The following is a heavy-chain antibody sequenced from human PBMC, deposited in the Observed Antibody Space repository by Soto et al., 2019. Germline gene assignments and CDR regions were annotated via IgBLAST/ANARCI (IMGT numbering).Heavy chain of an antibody. CDR3: ARDVHSSSRYFAY. D-gene: IGHD6-6*01. J-gene: IGHJ4*02. CDR1: GYTFTSYA. CDR2: INAGNGNT. Sequence: ASVKVSCKASGYTFTSYAMHWVRQAPGQRLEWMGWINAGNGNTKYSQRFQGRVTITRDASASTAYMELSSLRSEDTAVYYCARDVHSSSRYFAYWXQGTLVTVSS. V-gene: IGHV1-3*01.